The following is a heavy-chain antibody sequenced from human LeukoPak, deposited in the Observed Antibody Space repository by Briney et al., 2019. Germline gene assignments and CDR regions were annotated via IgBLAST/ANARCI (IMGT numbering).Heavy chain of an antibody. CDR1: GYTFTSYA. D-gene: IGHD2-2*03. CDR3: ARVSTGYCSSTSCYGSNSGDY. V-gene: IGHV7-4-1*02. CDR2: INTNTGNP. J-gene: IGHJ4*02. Sequence: VASVKVSCKASGYTFTSYAMNWVRQAPGQGLEWMGWINTNTGNPTCAQGFTGRFVFSLDTSVSTAYLQISSLKAEDTAVYYCARVSTGYCSSTSCYGSNSGDYWGQGTLVTVSS.